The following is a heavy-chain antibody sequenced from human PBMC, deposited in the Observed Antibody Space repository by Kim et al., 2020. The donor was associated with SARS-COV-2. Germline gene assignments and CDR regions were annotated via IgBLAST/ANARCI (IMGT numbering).Heavy chain of an antibody. V-gene: IGHV3-30*18. CDR3: AKDFIDCSSTSCYVLYYYGMDV. D-gene: IGHD2-2*01. Sequence: GGSLRLSCAASGFTFSSYGMHWVRQAPGRGLEWVALISYDGSNKYYADSVKGRFTISRDNSKNTLYLQMNSLRAEDTAVFYCAKDFIDCSSTSCYVLYYYGMDVWGQGTTVTVSS. CDR2: ISYDGSNK. J-gene: IGHJ6*02. CDR1: GFTFSSYG.